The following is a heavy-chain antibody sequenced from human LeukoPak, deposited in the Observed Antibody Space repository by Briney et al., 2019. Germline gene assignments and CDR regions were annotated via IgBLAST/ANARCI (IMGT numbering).Heavy chain of an antibody. CDR1: GFTFSTYW. D-gene: IGHD2-21*01. CDR3: ARGLQVIYGMDV. J-gene: IGHJ6*04. Sequence: GGSLRLSCAASGFTFSTYWMNWVRQAPGKGLEWVAVIWYDGSNKYYADSVKGRFTISRDNSKNTLYLQMNSLRAEDTAVYYCARGLQVIYGMDVWGKGTTVTVSS. V-gene: IGHV3-33*08. CDR2: IWYDGSNK.